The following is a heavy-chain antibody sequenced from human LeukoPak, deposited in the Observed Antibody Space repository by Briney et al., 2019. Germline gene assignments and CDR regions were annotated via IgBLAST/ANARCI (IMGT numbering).Heavy chain of an antibody. CDR1: GGXISTYY. D-gene: IGHD3-3*01. V-gene: IGHV4-59*08. Sequence: SETLSLTCTVSGGXISTYYWSWIRQPPGKGLEWIGYNYYSGSTTPHPSLKSRVTISVDTSKNQFSLRLRSVTAADTAVYYCARHGGSGSFDYWGQGTLVTVSS. J-gene: IGHJ4*02. CDR3: ARHGGSGSFDY. CDR2: NYYSGST.